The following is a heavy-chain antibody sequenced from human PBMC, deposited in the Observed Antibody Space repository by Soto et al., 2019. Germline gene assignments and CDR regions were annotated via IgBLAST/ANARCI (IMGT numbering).Heavy chain of an antibody. CDR1: GGPFSSYA. CDR2: ITPMFGAP. J-gene: IGHJ5*01. Sequence: QVQLVQSGAEVKKPGSSVKVSCTASGGPFSSYAINWVRQAPGQGLEWIGVITPMFGAPHYAQNFKGRITITADKSTNTAYMELSSLTSGDTAVYFCARVVTGRWFDPWGQGTLVTVSS. V-gene: IGHV1-69*06. CDR3: ARVVTGRWFDP.